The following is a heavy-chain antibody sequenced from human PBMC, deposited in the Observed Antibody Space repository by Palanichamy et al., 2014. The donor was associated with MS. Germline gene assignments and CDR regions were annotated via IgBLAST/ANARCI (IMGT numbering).Heavy chain of an antibody. J-gene: IGHJ4*02. CDR3: TTRRSLDN. D-gene: IGHD3-10*01. Sequence: EVLLVQSGAEVKKPGTAVRISCRASGYTFTDSFLHWGETGPLGEGLMWVGLVDPEDGETKYAEEFQGRVTMTADTSTYTAYMELSSLRSDDTAVYYCTTRRSLDNWGQGTLVTVSS. CDR1: GYTFTDSF. V-gene: IGHV1-69-2*01. CDR2: VDPEDGET.